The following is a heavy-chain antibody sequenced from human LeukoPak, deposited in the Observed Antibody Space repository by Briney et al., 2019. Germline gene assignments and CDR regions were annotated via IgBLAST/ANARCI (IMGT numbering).Heavy chain of an antibody. CDR3: ASTIVTTVYPPGWYFDL. J-gene: IGHJ2*01. Sequence: GGSLRLSCAASGFIFSSYNMNWVRQAPGKGLEWVSSISSRSRDVYYADSVKGRFTISGDNTKSSLFLQMDSLRAEDTAVYYCASTIVTTVYPPGWYFDLWGRGTQVTVSS. CDR2: ISSRSRDV. V-gene: IGHV3-21*06. D-gene: IGHD4-17*01. CDR1: GFIFSSYN.